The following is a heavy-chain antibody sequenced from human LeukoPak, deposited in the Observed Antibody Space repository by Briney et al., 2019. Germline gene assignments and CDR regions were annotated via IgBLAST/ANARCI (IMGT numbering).Heavy chain of an antibody. Sequence: GGSLRLACAASGFTFSSYAVRWVRQAPGKWLEWVSSISGSGGSTYYPYSVKGPFTISRDNSNNTLYLQMNSLRAEDTGVYYCEKDRLIVVVIPAFDYWGQGTLVTVSS. D-gene: IGHD3-22*01. CDR2: ISGSGGST. CDR3: EKDRLIVVVIPAFDY. J-gene: IGHJ4*02. V-gene: IGHV3-23*01. CDR1: GFTFSSYA.